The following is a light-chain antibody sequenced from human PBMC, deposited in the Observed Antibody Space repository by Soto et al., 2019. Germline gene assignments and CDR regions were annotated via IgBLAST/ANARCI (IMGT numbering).Light chain of an antibody. CDR3: QQRSKGPPIS. CDR1: QSVSSSY. V-gene: IGKV3D-20*02. Sequence: EKVFTQSPATLSLSPGERATLSCGASQSVSSSYLAWYQQKPGLAPRLLIYDASSRATGIPDRFRGGGSGTEFTLTISSLEPEDFGVHYCQQRSKGPPISFGQGTRLEI. J-gene: IGKJ5*01. CDR2: DAS.